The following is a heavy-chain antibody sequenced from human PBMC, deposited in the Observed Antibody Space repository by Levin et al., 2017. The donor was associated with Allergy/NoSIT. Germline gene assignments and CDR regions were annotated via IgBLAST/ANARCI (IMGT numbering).Heavy chain of an antibody. CDR2: IYYSGST. CDR1: GGSISSSSYY. Sequence: SCTVSGGSISSSSYYWGWIRQPPGKGLEWIGSIYYSGSTYYNPSLKSRVTISVDTSKNQFSLKLSSVTAADTAVYYCARQGRLSPYGYFDYWGQGTLVTVSS. V-gene: IGHV4-39*01. D-gene: IGHD4-17*01. CDR3: ARQGRLSPYGYFDY. J-gene: IGHJ4*02.